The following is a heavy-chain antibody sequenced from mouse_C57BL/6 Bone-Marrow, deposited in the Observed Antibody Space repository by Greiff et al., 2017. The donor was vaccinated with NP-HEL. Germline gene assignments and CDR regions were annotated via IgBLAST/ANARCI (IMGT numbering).Heavy chain of an antibody. D-gene: IGHD1-1*01. CDR1: GFTFSDYG. J-gene: IGHJ3*01. Sequence: EVMLVESGGGLVKPGGSLKLSCAASGFTFSDYGMHWVRQAPEKGLEWVAYISRGSSTIYYADKVKGRFTISRDNAKNTLFLQMTSLRSEDTAMYYCAIYYGSSWFADWGQGTLVTVSA. V-gene: IGHV5-17*01. CDR2: ISRGSSTI. CDR3: AIYYGSSWFAD.